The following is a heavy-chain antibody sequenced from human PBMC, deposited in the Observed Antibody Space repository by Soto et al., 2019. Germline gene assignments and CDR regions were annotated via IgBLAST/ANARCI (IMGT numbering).Heavy chain of an antibody. V-gene: IGHV3-30-3*01. D-gene: IGHD2-15*01. J-gene: IGHJ4*02. CDR2: ISYDGSNK. Sequence: QPGGSLRLSCAASGFTFSNYAMHWVRQAPGKGLEWVAVISYDGSNKYYADSVKGRFTISRDNSKNTLYLQMNSLRAEVTAVYYCARNGGYEDIVVVVASTVFDYWGQGTLATVS. CDR1: GFTFSNYA. CDR3: ARNGGYEDIVVVVASTVFDY.